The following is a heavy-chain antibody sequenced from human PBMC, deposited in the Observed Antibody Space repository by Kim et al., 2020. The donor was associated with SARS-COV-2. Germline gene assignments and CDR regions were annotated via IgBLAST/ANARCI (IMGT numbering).Heavy chain of an antibody. CDR2: ISYDGNIE. J-gene: IGHJ2*01. CDR3: AKEQTRQSSDWYFDL. CDR1: GFTFSNYG. Sequence: GGSLRLSCAASGFTFSNYGMHWVRQAPGKGPEWITVISYDGNIEFYTDSVKGRFTISRDNSKNTLFLQMNSLRTEDTAVYYCAKEQTRQSSDWYFDLWGR. V-gene: IGHV3-30*18.